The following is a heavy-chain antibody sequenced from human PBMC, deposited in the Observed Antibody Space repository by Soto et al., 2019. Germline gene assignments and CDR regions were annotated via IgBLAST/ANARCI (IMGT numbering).Heavy chain of an antibody. J-gene: IGHJ4*02. CDR3: ARDLPYYVGSEPTGDY. CDR1: GYTFTTYG. D-gene: IGHD3-10*01. CDR2: ISAYNGNT. Sequence: ASVKVSCKASGYTFTTYGISWVRQAPGQGLEWMGWISAYNGNTNYAQKLQGRVTMITDTSTSTAYVDLRSLRSDDTAVYYCARDLPYYVGSEPTGDYWGQGTLVTVSS. V-gene: IGHV1-18*04.